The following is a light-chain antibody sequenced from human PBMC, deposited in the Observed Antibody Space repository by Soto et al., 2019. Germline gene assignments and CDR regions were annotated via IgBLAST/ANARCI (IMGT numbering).Light chain of an antibody. Sequence: QSVLTQPPCASLSPAQAVTISCTGTKNDIGVYDFVSWYQHHPGKAPRLIIYEVVQRPSGVPDRFSGSKSGNTASLTVSGLQAADEADYFCKSYAGSNTYVFGSGTKVTVL. J-gene: IGLJ1*01. CDR2: EVV. CDR3: KSYAGSNTYV. V-gene: IGLV2-8*01. CDR1: KNDIGVYDF.